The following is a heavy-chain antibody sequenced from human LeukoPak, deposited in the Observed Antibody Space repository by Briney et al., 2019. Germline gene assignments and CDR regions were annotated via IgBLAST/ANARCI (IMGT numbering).Heavy chain of an antibody. J-gene: IGHJ4*02. CDR1: GGSFSGYY. CDR3: AKGSVSYDSSGYYVTHDY. Sequence: SETLSLTCAVYGGSFSGYYWSWIRQPPGKGLEWIGEINHSGSTNYNPSLKSRVTISVDTSKNQFSLKLSSVTAADTAVYYCAKGSVSYDSSGYYVTHDYWGQGTLVTVSS. V-gene: IGHV4-34*01. CDR2: INHSGST. D-gene: IGHD3-22*01.